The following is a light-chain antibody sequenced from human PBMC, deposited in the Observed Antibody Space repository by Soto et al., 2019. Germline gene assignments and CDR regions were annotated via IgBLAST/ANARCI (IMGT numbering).Light chain of an antibody. CDR3: QHYGNTPPSVT. CDR2: DAS. Sequence: DIQMTQSPSSLSASVGDRVTITCQASQNINNYLNWYQQKPGRAPKLLIYDASNLEAGVPSRFSGSGSGTDFTLTISRLEPEDFAVYYCQHYGNTPPSVTFGPGTKVDIK. V-gene: IGKV1-33*01. CDR1: QNINNY. J-gene: IGKJ3*01.